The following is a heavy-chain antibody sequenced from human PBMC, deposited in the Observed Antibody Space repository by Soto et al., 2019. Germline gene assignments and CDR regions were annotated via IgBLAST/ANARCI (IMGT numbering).Heavy chain of an antibody. CDR2: ISYDGSNK. D-gene: IGHD1-26*01. CDR3: ARDPRGGATTYFDY. J-gene: IGHJ4*02. Sequence: GGSLRLSCAASGFTFSSYAMHWVRQAPGKGLEWVAVISYDGSNKYYADSVKGRFTISRDNSKNTLYLQMNSLRAEDTAVYYCARDPRGGATTYFDYWGQGTLVTVSS. V-gene: IGHV3-30-3*01. CDR1: GFTFSSYA.